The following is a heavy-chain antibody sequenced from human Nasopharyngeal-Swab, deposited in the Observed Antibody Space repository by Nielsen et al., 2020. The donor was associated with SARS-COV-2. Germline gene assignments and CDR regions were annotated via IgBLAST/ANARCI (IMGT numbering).Heavy chain of an antibody. CDR3: ARRRGYSAYDYGMDV. CDR1: AYTFTSYE. Sequence: GESLKVSCKASAYTFTSYEINWVRQVTGQGLEWMGWMNPNSDNTGYAQKFQGRVTITMNTSISTAYMELSSLRSEDTAVYYCARRRGYSAYDYGMDVWGQGTTVTVSS. J-gene: IGHJ6*02. D-gene: IGHD5-12*01. V-gene: IGHV1-8*03. CDR2: MNPNSDNT.